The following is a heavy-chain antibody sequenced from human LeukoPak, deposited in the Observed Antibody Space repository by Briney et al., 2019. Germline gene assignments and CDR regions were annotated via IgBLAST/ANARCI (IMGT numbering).Heavy chain of an antibody. CDR3: ARLPKRITMIVVVITPSHGAFDI. V-gene: IGHV4-34*01. Sequence: SETLSLTCAVYGGSFSGYYWSWIRQPPGKGLEWIGSIYYSGSTYYNPSLKSGVTISVDTSKNQFSLKLSSVTAADTAVYYCARLPKRITMIVVVITPSHGAFDIWGQGTMVIVSS. CDR1: GGSFSGYY. CDR2: IYYSGST. D-gene: IGHD3-22*01. J-gene: IGHJ3*02.